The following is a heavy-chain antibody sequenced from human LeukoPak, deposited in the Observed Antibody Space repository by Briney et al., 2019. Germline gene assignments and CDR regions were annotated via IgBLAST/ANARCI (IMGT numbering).Heavy chain of an antibody. D-gene: IGHD1-26*01. V-gene: IGHV3-74*01. CDR1: GNYW. CDR3: AREILRDGSYLIED. J-gene: IGHJ4*02. Sequence: GGSLRLSCAASGNYWMHWVRQAPGKGLVWVSHINSDGSWTSYADSVKGRFTISKDNAKNTAYLQMNSLRAEDTAVYYCAREILRDGSYLIEDWGQGILVTVSS. CDR2: INSDGSWT.